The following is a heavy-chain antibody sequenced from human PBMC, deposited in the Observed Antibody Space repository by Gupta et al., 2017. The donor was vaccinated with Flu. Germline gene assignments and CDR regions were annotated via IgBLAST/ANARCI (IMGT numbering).Heavy chain of an antibody. CDR2: IRRKDYGGTT. J-gene: IGHJ4*02. CDR3: SRVWYRRGFEVFADVWGDFDY. CDR1: GFSFGDYA. V-gene: IGHV3-49*03. D-gene: IGHD3-10*02. Sequence: EVQLVESGGGLVQPGRSLRLSCRASGFSFGDYAMSWFRQAPGKGLEWVGFIRRKDYGGTTEYAASVKGRFTISRDDSKSIAYLQMNSLKTEDTAVYYCSRVWYRRGFEVFADVWGDFDYWGKGTLVTVSS.